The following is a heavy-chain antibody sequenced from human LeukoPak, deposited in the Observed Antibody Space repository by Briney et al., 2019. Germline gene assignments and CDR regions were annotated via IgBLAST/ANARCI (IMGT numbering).Heavy chain of an antibody. D-gene: IGHD3-22*01. J-gene: IGHJ4*02. Sequence: ASVKDSCKASGYTFTSYGISWVRQAPGQGLEWMGWISAYNGNTNYAQKLQGRVTMTTDTSTSTAYMELRSLRSDDTAVYYCARDFADYYDSSGYLNWGQGTLVTVSS. CDR2: ISAYNGNT. V-gene: IGHV1-18*01. CDR3: ARDFADYYDSSGYLN. CDR1: GYTFTSYG.